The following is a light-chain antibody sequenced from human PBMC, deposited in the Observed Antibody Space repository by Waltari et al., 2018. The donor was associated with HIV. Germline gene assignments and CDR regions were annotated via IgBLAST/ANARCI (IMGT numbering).Light chain of an antibody. CDR1: SSNIGSNT. Sequence: QSVLTQPPSASGTPGQRVTISCSASSSNIGSNTVNWYQQLPGTAPKLLIYSNNQRPSGVPDRFSGSKSGTSASLAISGLQSEDEADDYCAAWDDSLNGVVFGGGTKLTVL. J-gene: IGLJ2*01. CDR2: SNN. CDR3: AAWDDSLNGVV. V-gene: IGLV1-44*01.